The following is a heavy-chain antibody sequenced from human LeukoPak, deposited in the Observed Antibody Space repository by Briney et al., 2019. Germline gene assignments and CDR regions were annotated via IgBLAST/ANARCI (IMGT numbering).Heavy chain of an antibody. D-gene: IGHD5-12*01. CDR3: ARSGEWLRNAFDI. V-gene: IGHV4-59*01. CDR2: MHNSGSS. CDR1: GASTSHFY. Sequence: SETLSLTCTVSGASTSHFYWNWIRQPPGKGLEWIGYMHNSGSSKHNPSLKSRVTISIDTSKNQFSLQLTSVTAADTAIYYWARSGEWLRNAFDIWGQGTMVSVSS. J-gene: IGHJ3*02.